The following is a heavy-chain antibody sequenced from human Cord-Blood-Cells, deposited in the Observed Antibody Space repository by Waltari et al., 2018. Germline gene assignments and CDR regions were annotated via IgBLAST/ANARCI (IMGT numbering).Heavy chain of an antibody. CDR3: ARQPYDFWSGYYDY. J-gene: IGHJ4*02. CDR1: GGSISSSSYY. Sequence: QLQLQESGPGLVKPSETLSLTCTVSGGSISSSSYYWGWIRQPPGKGLEWIGSIYYSGSTYYNPSLKSRVTISVDTSKNQFSLKRSSVTAADTAVYYCARQPYDFWSGYYDYWGQGTLVTVSS. CDR2: IYYSGST. V-gene: IGHV4-39*01. D-gene: IGHD3-3*01.